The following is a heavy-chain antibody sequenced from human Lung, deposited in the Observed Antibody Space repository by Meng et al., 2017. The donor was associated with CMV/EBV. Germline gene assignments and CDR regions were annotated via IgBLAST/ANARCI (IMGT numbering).Heavy chain of an antibody. Sequence: GGSLRLSCAASGFTFSTFAMSWVRQAPGKGLQWVSVIYSGDDSTYYADSVKGRFTISRDNSKNMLYLQMNSLRAEDSAVYFCAKGEWGGYYYYYGMDVWGRGTTVTVSS. J-gene: IGHJ6*02. D-gene: IGHD1-26*01. CDR3: AKGEWGGYYYYYGMDV. V-gene: IGHV3-23*03. CDR2: IYSGDDST. CDR1: GFTFSTFA.